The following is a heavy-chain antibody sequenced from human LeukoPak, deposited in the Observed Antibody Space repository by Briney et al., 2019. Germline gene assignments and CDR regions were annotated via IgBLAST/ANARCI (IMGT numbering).Heavy chain of an antibody. Sequence: PGGSLRLSCAASGFTFSSYSMNWVRQAPGKGLEWVSYISSSSSTIYYADSVKGRFTISRDNAKNSLYLQMNSLRAEDTAVHYCARPGALYYYYYYMDVWGKGTTVTVSS. J-gene: IGHJ6*03. CDR2: ISSSSSTI. CDR1: GFTFSSYS. D-gene: IGHD2-8*02. V-gene: IGHV3-48*01. CDR3: ARPGALYYYYYYMDV.